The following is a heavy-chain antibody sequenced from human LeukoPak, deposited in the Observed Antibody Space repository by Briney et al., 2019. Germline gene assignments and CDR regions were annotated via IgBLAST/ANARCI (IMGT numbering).Heavy chain of an antibody. CDR2: IKQDGSDQ. CDR3: AKVRRYFDWLLWVDY. V-gene: IGHV3-7*01. J-gene: IGHJ4*02. CDR1: GFNSHNHW. D-gene: IGHD3-9*01. Sequence: GGSLRLSCTASGFNSHNHWMSWVRQAPGKGLEWVANIKQDGSDQYYADSVKGRFTISRDNSKNTLYLQMNSLRAEDTAVYYCAKVRRYFDWLLWVDYWGQGTLVTVSS.